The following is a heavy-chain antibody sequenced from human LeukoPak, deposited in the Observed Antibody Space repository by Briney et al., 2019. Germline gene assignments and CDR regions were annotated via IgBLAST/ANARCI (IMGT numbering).Heavy chain of an antibody. Sequence: GGSLRLSCAASGFTFSSYGMHWVRQAPGKGLEWVAVILYGGSNKYYADSVKGRFTISRDNSKNTLYLQMNSLRAEDTAVYYCARVKVKEGSYAFDHWGQGTLVTVSS. CDR3: ARVKVKEGSYAFDH. CDR1: GFTFSSYG. CDR2: ILYGGSNK. D-gene: IGHD3-16*01. V-gene: IGHV3-30*03. J-gene: IGHJ4*02.